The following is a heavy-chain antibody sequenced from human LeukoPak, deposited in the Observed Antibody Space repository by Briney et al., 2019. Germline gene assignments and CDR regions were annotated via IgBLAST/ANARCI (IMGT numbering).Heavy chain of an antibody. CDR1: GFTFSSYA. CDR3: ARGVLVKVYAAFDL. Sequence: GSLRLSCAASGFTFSSYAMSWVRQAPGKGLEWVGEIIHSGRTNYNPSLGSRVSLSVDTSKRQFSLMLTSVTAADTAVYFCARGVLVKVYAAFDLWGQGTLVTVSS. CDR2: IIHSGRT. J-gene: IGHJ4*02. V-gene: IGHV4-34*01. D-gene: IGHD2-8*01.